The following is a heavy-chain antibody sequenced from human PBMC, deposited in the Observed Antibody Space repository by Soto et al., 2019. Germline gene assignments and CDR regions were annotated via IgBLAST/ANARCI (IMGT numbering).Heavy chain of an antibody. J-gene: IGHJ4*02. Sequence: PSETLSLTCTVSGGSISSYYWSWIRQPPGKGLEWIGYIYYSGSTNYNPSLKSRVTISVDTSKNQFSLKLSSVTAADTAVYYCARLTYNSGSPFDYWGQGTLVTVSS. V-gene: IGHV4-59*01. CDR2: IYYSGST. D-gene: IGHD1-20*01. CDR1: GGSISSYY. CDR3: ARLTYNSGSPFDY.